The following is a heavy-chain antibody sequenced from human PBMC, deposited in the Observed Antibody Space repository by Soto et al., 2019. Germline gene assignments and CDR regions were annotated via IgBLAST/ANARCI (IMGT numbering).Heavy chain of an antibody. CDR2: ISVSGGST. D-gene: IGHD2-2*02. V-gene: IGHV3-23*01. J-gene: IGHJ6*02. CDR1: GFTFSSYA. Sequence: GGSLRLSCAASGFTFSSYAMSWVRQAPGKGLEWVSAISVSGGSTYYADSVKGRFTISRDNSKNTLYLQMNSLRAEDTAVYYCAKDRCSSTSCYTRLWYYYYGMDVWGQGTTVTVSS. CDR3: AKDRCSSTSCYTRLWYYYYGMDV.